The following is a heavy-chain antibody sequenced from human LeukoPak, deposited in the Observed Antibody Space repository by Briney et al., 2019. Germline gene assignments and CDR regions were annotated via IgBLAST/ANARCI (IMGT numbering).Heavy chain of an antibody. CDR1: GYTFTSYV. CDR3: ARDQDAFDI. J-gene: IGHJ3*02. Sequence: SVKVSCKTSGYTFTSYVSWVRQAPGQGLEWMGRIIPILGIANYAQKFQGRVTITADKSTSTAYMELSSLRSEDTAVYYCARDQDAFDIWGQGTMVTVSS. CDR2: IIPILGIA. V-gene: IGHV1-69*04.